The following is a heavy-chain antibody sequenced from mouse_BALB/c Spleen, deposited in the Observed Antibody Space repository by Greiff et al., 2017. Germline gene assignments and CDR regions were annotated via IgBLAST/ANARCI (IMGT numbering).Heavy chain of an antibody. D-gene: IGHD2-1*01. CDR3: AREVKLNYYAMDY. J-gene: IGHJ4*01. V-gene: IGHV3-6*02. CDR2: ISYDGSN. CDR1: GYSITSGYY. Sequence: ESGPGLVKPSQSLSLTCSVTGYSITSGYYWNWIRQFPGNKLEWMGYISYDGSNNYNPSLKNRISITRDTSKNQFFLKLNSVTTEDTATYYCAREVKLNYYAMDYWGQGTSVTVSS.